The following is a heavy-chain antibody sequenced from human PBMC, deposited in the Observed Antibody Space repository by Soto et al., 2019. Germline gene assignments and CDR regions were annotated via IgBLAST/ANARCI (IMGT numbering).Heavy chain of an antibody. D-gene: IGHD3-22*01. J-gene: IGHJ3*02. CDR1: GGSISSGGYY. V-gene: IGHV4-31*03. CDR2: IYYSGST. Sequence: PSETLSLTCTVSGGSISSGGYYWSWIRQHPGKGLEWIGYIYYSGSTYYNPSLKSRVTISVDTSKNQFSLKLSSVTAADTAVYYCARDPPPGSDYDSREEADAFDIWGQGTMVTVSS. CDR3: ARDPPPGSDYDSREEADAFDI.